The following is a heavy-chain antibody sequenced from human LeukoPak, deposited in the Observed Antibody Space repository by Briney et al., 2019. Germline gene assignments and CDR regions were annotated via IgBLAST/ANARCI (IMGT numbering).Heavy chain of an antibody. D-gene: IGHD4-17*01. J-gene: IGHJ4*02. CDR3: ARENLEYGDYAIDY. V-gene: IGHV3-13*01. Sequence: GGSLRLSCAASGFIFSKYDMHWVRLLTGKGLEWVSGIDRDGVTYYSGSVKGRYTMSRENGKNSVYLQLNSLRAGDTAIYYCARENLEYGDYAIDYWGQGVLVTVSS. CDR1: GFIFSKYD. CDR2: IDRDGVT.